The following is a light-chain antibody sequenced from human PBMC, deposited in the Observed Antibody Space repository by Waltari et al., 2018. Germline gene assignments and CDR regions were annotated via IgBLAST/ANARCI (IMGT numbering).Light chain of an antibody. CDR3: AAWDDSLNGVV. Sequence: QSVLTQPPSVSEAPRQRVTIPCSGSSSTIRTNSVHWYQQLPGKAPKLLIYYDDLLPSGVSDRFSGSKSGTSASLAISGLQSEDEADYYCAAWDDSLNGVVFGGGTKLTVL. V-gene: IGLV1-36*01. CDR2: YDD. CDR1: SSTIRTNS. J-gene: IGLJ2*01.